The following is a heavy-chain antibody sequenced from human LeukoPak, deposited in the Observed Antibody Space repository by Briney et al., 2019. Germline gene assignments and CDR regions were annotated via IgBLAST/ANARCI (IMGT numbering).Heavy chain of an antibody. J-gene: IGHJ3*02. CDR3: ATAWELLGPGAFDI. V-gene: IGHV1-69*04. D-gene: IGHD1-26*01. CDR1: GGTFSSYS. CDR2: IRANLGIA. Sequence: SVKVSCKASGGTFSSYSMSWVRQAPGQGLEWMGRIRANLGIANYAQKFQGRVTITADKSTCTAYMELGSLRCEGTAVCSCATAWELLGPGAFDIWGQGTMVTVSS.